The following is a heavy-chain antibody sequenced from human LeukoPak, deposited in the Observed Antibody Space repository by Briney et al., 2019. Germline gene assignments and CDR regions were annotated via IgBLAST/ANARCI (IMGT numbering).Heavy chain of an antibody. J-gene: IGHJ4*02. CDR3: ACGTSGWTRDYFDY. D-gene: IGHD6-19*01. CDR2: ISSSSSYI. Sequence: GGSLRLSCAASGFTFSSYSMNWVRQAPGKGLEWVSSISSSSSYIYYADSVKGRFTISRDNAKNSLYLQMNSLGAEDTAVYYCACGTSGWTRDYFDYWGQGTLVTVSS. CDR1: GFTFSSYS. V-gene: IGHV3-21*01.